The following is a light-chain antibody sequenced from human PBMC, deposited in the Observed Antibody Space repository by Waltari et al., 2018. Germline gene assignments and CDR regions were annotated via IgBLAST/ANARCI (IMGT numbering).Light chain of an antibody. V-gene: IGKV3-20*01. CDR2: GAS. Sequence: IMLTQSPGTLSLSQGERVTLSCRASQSISRYLAWYQQKPGQAPRLLIYGASTRATGIPDRFSGSGSGTDFSLTISGLEPEDSAVYYCQHHFRLPATFGQGTKVEIK. J-gene: IGKJ1*01. CDR3: QHHFRLPAT. CDR1: QSISRY.